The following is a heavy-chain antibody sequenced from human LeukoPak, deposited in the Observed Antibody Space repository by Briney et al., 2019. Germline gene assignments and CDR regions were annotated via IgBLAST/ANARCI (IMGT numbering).Heavy chain of an antibody. CDR1: GFTFSSYE. CDR2: ISGSSDIK. D-gene: IGHD3-22*01. V-gene: IGHV3-48*03. CDR3: ARGISTGYSFDY. J-gene: IGHJ4*02. Sequence: GGSLRLSCAASGFTFSSYEMNWVRQAPGKGLEWVSYISGSSDIKYYAESVKGRFTVSRDNAKNSLFLQMNSLRAEDTAVYYCARGISTGYSFDYWGQGTLVTVSS.